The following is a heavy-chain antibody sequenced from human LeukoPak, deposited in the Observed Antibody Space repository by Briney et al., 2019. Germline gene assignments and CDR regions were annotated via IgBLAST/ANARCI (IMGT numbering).Heavy chain of an antibody. V-gene: IGHV4-34*01. CDR3: ARSHYYDSSGSHNNWFDP. J-gene: IGHJ5*02. D-gene: IGHD3-22*01. CDR2: INHGGRT. Sequence: PSETLSLTCAVYRGSFSGYYWSWIRQPPGQGLEWIGEINHGGRTNYNPSLKSRVSISVDPSKKQFSLKLSSVTAADTATYYCARSHYYDSSGSHNNWFDPWGQETLVTVSS. CDR1: RGSFSGYY.